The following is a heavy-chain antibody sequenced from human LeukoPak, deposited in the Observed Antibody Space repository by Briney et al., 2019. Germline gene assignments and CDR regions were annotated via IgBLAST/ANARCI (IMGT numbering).Heavy chain of an antibody. CDR2: IWYDGSNK. V-gene: IGHV3-33*01. CDR1: GFTFSSYG. D-gene: IGHD3-16*02. J-gene: IGHJ4*02. CDR3: TTEPSFGGVIALFDY. Sequence: PGGSLRLSCAASGFTFSSYGMHWVRQAPGKGLERVAVIWYDGSNKYYADSVKGRFTISRDDSKNTLYLQMNSLKTEDTAVYYCTTEPSFGGVIALFDYWGQGTLVTVSS.